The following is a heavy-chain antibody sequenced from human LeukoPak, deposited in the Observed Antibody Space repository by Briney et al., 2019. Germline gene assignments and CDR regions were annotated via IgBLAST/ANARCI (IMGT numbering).Heavy chain of an antibody. CDR3: AKDGGSGATRPIDF. V-gene: IGHV3-43*02. J-gene: IGHJ4*02. CDR1: GFTFDDYA. D-gene: IGHD1-26*01. CDR2: ISGDGGST. Sequence: GGSLRLSCAASGFTFDDYAMHWVRQAPGKGLEWVSLISGDGGSTYYADSVKGRFTISRDNSKNSLYLQLNSLRTEDTAFYYCAKDGGSGATRPIDFWGQGTLVTVSS.